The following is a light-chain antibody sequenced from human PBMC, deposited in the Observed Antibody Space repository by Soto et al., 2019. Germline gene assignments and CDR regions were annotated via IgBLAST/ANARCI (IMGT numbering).Light chain of an antibody. Sequence: NFMLTQPHSVSESPGKTVTISCTGSSGNIASNYVQWYQQRPGSAPITVINEGNQRPIGVPDRFSCSIDTSSNSASLTISAQKTDDEADYYCQSYDTSPVFGGGTQLTVL. CDR3: QSYDTSPV. J-gene: IGLJ2*01. CDR2: EGN. CDR1: SGNIASNY. V-gene: IGLV6-57*02.